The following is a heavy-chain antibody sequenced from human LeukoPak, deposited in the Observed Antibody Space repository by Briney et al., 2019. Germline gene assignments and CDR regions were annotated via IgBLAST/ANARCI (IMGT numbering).Heavy chain of an antibody. D-gene: IGHD4-11*01. CDR3: AKDLYSNYGPAGY. CDR1: GFTFDDYA. CDR2: ISWNSGSI. Sequence: GRSLRLSCAASGFTFDDYAMHWVRHAPGKGLEWVSGISWNSGSIGYADSVKGRFTISRDNAKNSLYLQMNSLRDEDTAVYYCAKDLYSNYGPAGYWGQGNLVTVSS. V-gene: IGHV3-9*01. J-gene: IGHJ4*02.